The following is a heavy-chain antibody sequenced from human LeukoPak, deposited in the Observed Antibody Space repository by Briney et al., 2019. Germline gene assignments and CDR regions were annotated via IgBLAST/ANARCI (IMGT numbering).Heavy chain of an antibody. CDR3: AKNGAYYYDSSGYYLFDY. V-gene: IGHV3-23*01. D-gene: IGHD3-22*01. CDR2: ISGSGGST. CDR1: GFTLSSYA. J-gene: IGHJ4*02. Sequence: SRTLACPASGFTLSSYAMSWVRQAPGKGREWVSAISGSGGSTYYADSVKGRFTISRDNSKNTLYLQMNSMRAEDTAVYYCAKNGAYYYDSSGYYLFDYWGQGTLVTVSS.